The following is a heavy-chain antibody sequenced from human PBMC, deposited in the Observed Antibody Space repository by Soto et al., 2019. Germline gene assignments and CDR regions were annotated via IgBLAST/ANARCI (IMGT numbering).Heavy chain of an antibody. CDR2: INYRGST. Sequence: QVQLQESGPGLMRPSQTLSLICTVSGGSINSGDSYWNWIRQHPEKGLEWIGYINYRGSTFYNPSLKSRIIISVDTSKNQFSLKLSSVTAADTAVYYCARDAPGVAPYWGQGTLVTVSS. D-gene: IGHD2-15*01. V-gene: IGHV4-31*03. J-gene: IGHJ4*02. CDR3: ARDAPGVAPY. CDR1: GGSINSGDSY.